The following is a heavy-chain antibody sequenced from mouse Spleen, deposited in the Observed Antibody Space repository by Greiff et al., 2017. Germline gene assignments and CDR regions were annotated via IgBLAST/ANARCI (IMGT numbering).Heavy chain of an antibody. CDR3: AINHYYYGSSYVLDWYFDV. CDR1: GYTFTSYW. V-gene: IGHV1-74*01. J-gene: IGHJ1*03. Sequence: QVQLQQPGAELVKPGASVKVSCKASGYTFTSYWMHWVKQRPGQGLEWIGRIHPSDSDTNYNQKFKGKATLTVDKSSSTAYMQLSSLTSEDSAVYYCAINHYYYGSSYVLDWYFDVWGTGTTVTVSS. CDR2: IHPSDSDT. D-gene: IGHD1-1*01.